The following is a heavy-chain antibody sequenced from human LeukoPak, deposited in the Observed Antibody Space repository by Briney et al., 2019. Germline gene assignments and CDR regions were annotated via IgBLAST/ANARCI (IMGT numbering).Heavy chain of an antibody. J-gene: IGHJ5*02. CDR1: GGSFSGYY. CDR3: ASPRGYCTNGVCLNNWFDP. D-gene: IGHD2-8*01. V-gene: IGHV4-34*01. CDR2: INHSGST. Sequence: SETLSLTCAVYGGSFSGYYWSWIRQPPGKGLEWIGEINHSGSTNYNPSLKSRVTISVDTSKNQFSLKLSSVTAADTAVYYCASPRGYCTNGVCLNNWFDPWGQGTLVTVS.